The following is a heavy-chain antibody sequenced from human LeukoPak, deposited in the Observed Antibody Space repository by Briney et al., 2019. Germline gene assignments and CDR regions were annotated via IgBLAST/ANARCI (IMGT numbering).Heavy chain of an antibody. J-gene: IGHJ4*02. CDR3: ARDDCSSTSCPDY. D-gene: IGHD2-2*01. CDR2: INSSGNST. Sequence: ASVTVSFKASGYTFTSYYMHWVRQAPGQGLEWMGIINSSGNSTSYAQKFHGRVTMTRDPTTSTVYMELSSLRSEDTAVYYCARDDCSSTSCPDYWGQGTLVTVSS. V-gene: IGHV1-46*01. CDR1: GYTFTSYY.